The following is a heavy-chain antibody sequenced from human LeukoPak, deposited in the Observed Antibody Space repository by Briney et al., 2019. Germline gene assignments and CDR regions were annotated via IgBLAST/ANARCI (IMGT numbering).Heavy chain of an antibody. CDR1: GYSFTGYW. Sequence: GESLKISCKGSGYSFTGYWIGWVRQMPGKGLEWMGIIDLGDSDTRYSPSFQGQVTISADKSITTAYLQWSSLKASDTAMYYCARYDSTSGVDYWGQGTPVTVSS. V-gene: IGHV5-51*01. D-gene: IGHD2-2*01. CDR2: IDLGDSDT. CDR3: ARYDSTSGVDY. J-gene: IGHJ4*02.